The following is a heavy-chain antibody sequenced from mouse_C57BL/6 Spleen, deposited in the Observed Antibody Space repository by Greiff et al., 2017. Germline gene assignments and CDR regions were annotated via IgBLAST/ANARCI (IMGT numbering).Heavy chain of an antibody. D-gene: IGHD1-1*01. J-gene: IGHJ4*01. CDR1: GYTFTDYE. CDR2: IDPETGGT. Sequence: QVQLQQSGAELVRPGASVTLSCKASGYTFTDYEMHWVKQTPVHGLEWIGAIDPETGGTAYNQKFKGKAILTADKSSSTAYMELRSLTSEDSAVYYCTSPRAPYYYGSSPWYAMDYWGQGTSVTVSS. V-gene: IGHV1-15*01. CDR3: TSPRAPYYYGSSPWYAMDY.